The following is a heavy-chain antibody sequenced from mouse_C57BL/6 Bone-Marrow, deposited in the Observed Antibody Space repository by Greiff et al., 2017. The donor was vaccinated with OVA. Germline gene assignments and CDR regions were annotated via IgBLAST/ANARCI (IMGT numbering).Heavy chain of an antibody. CDR3: ARSSYCCDY. CDR1: GFTFTDYY. Sequence: EVKLEESGGGLVQPGGSLSLSCAASGFTFTDYYMSWVRQPPGKALEWLGFISNKANGYTTEYSASVKGRFTISRDNSQSILYLQMNALRAEDSATYYCARSSYCCDYWGQGTTLTVSS. CDR2: ISNKANGYTT. V-gene: IGHV7-3*01. J-gene: IGHJ2*01. D-gene: IGHD1-1*01.